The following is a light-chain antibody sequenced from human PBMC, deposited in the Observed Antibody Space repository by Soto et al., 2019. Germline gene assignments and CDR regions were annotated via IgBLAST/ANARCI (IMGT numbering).Light chain of an antibody. J-gene: IGKJ5*01. CDR3: QQYANSPIT. CDR1: QSVGSD. Sequence: EIVMTQSPATLSVSPRERATLSCRASQSVGSDLAWYQQKPGQAPRLLIYGVSSRASGIPDRFFGSGSGTDFTLTINRLEPEDFAVYYCQQYANSPITFGQGTRLEIK. V-gene: IGKV3-20*01. CDR2: GVS.